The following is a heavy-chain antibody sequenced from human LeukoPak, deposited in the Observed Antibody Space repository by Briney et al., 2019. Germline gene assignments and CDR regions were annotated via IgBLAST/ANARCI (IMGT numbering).Heavy chain of an antibody. CDR3: ARDLGTHGGYVDP. V-gene: IGHV3-48*03. CDR2: ISTSDSTI. D-gene: IGHD6-19*01. J-gene: IGHJ5*02. CDR1: GFTFSSYE. Sequence: PGGSLRLSCAASGFTFSSYEVNWVRQAPGKGLEWVSYISTSDSTIYYADSVKGRFTISRDNAKSSLYLQMDSLRVEDTGIYYCARDLGTHGGYVDPWGQGTQVTVSS.